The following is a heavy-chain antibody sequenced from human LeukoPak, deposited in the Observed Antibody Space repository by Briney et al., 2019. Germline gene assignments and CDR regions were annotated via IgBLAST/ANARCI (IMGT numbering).Heavy chain of an antibody. CDR3: ARVITGTTSWYFDL. J-gene: IGHJ2*01. V-gene: IGHV4-59*12. CDR2: IYYSGST. D-gene: IGHD1-7*01. Sequence: PSETLSLTCTVSGGSISSYYWSWIRQPPGKGLEWIGYIYYSGSTYYNPSLKSRVTLSVDTSENQFSLKLSSVTAADTAVYYCARVITGTTSWYFDLWGRGTLVTVSS. CDR1: GGSISSYY.